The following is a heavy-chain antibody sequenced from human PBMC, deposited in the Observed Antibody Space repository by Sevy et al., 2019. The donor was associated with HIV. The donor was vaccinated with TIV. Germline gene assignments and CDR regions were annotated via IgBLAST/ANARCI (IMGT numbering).Heavy chain of an antibody. J-gene: IGHJ5*02. CDR2: IYHTGST. CDR3: AASYYDFLTGSGGWFDP. V-gene: IGHV4-59*13. D-gene: IGHD3-9*01. Sequence: SETLSLTCSLSGGSNNNYYWSWIRQPPGKGLEWIGYIYHTGSTNYNPSLKSRVTLSIDKSNNQFSLKLSSVTAADTAVYYWAASYYDFLTGSGGWFDPWGRGTLVTVSS. CDR1: GGSNNNYY.